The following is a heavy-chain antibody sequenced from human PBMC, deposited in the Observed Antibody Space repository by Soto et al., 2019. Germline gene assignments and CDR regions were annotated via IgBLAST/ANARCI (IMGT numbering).Heavy chain of an antibody. D-gene: IGHD3-10*01. CDR1: GFTFSSYS. J-gene: IGHJ4*02. Sequence: GGSLRLSCAASGFTFSSYSMNWVRQAPGKGLEWVSSISSSSSYIYYADSVKGRFTISRDNAKNSLYLQMNSLRAEDTAVYYCARDMMVRGVPFSFAYWGQGTLVTVSS. V-gene: IGHV3-21*01. CDR2: ISSSSSYI. CDR3: ARDMMVRGVPFSFAY.